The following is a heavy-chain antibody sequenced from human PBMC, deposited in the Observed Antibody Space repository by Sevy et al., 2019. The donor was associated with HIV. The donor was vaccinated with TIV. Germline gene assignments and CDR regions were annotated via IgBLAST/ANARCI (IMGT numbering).Heavy chain of an antibody. CDR2: ISHGGGTT. Sequence: GGSLRLSCAASEFTFNNYVMNWVRQAPGKGLEWVSVISHGGGTTYYADSVKGRFTISRDDSKDTVYLEMNSLRAEDTAVYYCARRYLPSAPPALDYWGQGTLVTVSS. J-gene: IGHJ4*02. CDR1: EFTFNNYV. D-gene: IGHD2-2*01. V-gene: IGHV3-23*01. CDR3: ARRYLPSAPPALDY.